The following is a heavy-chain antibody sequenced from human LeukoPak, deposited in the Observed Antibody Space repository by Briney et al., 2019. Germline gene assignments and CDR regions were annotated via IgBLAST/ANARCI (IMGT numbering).Heavy chain of an antibody. CDR1: GYTFTSYG. V-gene: IGHV1-18*01. Sequence: ASVTVSCKASGYTFTSYGISWVRQAPGQGLEWMGWISAYNGNTNYAQKLQGRVTTTTDTSTSTAYMELRSLRSDDTAVYYCARVRSTANWFDPWGQGTLVTVSS. D-gene: IGHD2/OR15-2a*01. J-gene: IGHJ5*02. CDR3: ARVRSTANWFDP. CDR2: ISAYNGNT.